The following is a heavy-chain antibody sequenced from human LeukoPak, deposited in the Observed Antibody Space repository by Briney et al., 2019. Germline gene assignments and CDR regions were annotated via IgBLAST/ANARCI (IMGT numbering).Heavy chain of an antibody. Sequence: GGSLRLSCAASGFTFSNFAMMWVRQAPGTGLQWVSTITGYGATFYADSVRGRFTIFRDTSMNTLFLQMNSLGAEDTAVYYCAKGAAAGKVDWFDPWGQGTLVAVSS. CDR1: GFTFSNFA. V-gene: IGHV3-23*01. CDR3: AKGAAAGKVDWFDP. CDR2: ITGYGAT. J-gene: IGHJ5*02. D-gene: IGHD6-13*01.